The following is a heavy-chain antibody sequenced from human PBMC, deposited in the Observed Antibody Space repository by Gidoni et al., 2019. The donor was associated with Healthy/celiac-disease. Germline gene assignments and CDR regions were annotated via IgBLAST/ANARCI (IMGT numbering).Heavy chain of an antibody. Sequence: QVQLVQSGAEVKKPGSSVKVSCKASGCTFSTHAISWVRQAPGQGLEWMGRIIPILGIANYAQKFQGRVTITADKSTSTAYMELSSLRSEDTAVYYCAGMEGSRDCSGGSCSDWGQGTLVTVSS. D-gene: IGHD2-15*01. V-gene: IGHV1-69*04. J-gene: IGHJ4*02. CDR2: IIPILGIA. CDR1: GCTFSTHA. CDR3: AGMEGSRDCSGGSCSD.